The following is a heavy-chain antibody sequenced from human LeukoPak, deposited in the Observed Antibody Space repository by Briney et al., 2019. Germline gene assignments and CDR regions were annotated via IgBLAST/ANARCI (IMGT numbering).Heavy chain of an antibody. CDR3: TPHYEGYFDD. J-gene: IGHJ4*02. Sequence: PGGSLRLSCAASGLTFNYAWMSWVRQAPGKGLEWVGRIKRKTDGETTDYAAPVKGRFTISRDDSENTLYLQIKTLKIEDSGVYYCTPHYEGYFDDWGQGTLVTVSS. D-gene: IGHD4-17*01. CDR2: IKRKTDGETT. CDR1: GLTFNYAW. V-gene: IGHV3-15*01.